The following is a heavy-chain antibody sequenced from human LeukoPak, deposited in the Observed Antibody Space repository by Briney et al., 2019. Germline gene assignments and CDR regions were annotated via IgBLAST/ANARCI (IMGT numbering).Heavy chain of an antibody. CDR2: ISSGTSFI. CDR1: GFTFSSDW. CDR3: ARGTTALMDV. J-gene: IGHJ6*03. Sequence: PGGSLRLSCAASGFTFSSDWMNWVRQAPGKGLEWVSSISSGTSFIYYADSVKGRFTISRDNAKNSLYLQMNSLRAEDTAVYYCARGTTALMDVWGKGTTVTVSS. V-gene: IGHV3-21*01. D-gene: IGHD2-21*02.